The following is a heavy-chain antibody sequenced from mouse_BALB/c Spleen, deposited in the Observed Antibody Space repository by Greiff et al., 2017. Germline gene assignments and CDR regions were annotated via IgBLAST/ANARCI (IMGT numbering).Heavy chain of an antibody. D-gene: IGHD4-1*01. CDR1: GFTFSNYW. CDR2: IRLKSNNYAT. J-gene: IGHJ1*01. V-gene: IGHV6-6*02. Sequence: EVKVEESGGGLVQPGGSMKLSCVASGFTFSNYWMNWVRQSPEKGLEWVAEIRLKSNNYATHYAESVKGRFTISRDDSKSSVYLQMNNLRAEDTGIYYCTRPLWDGYFDVWGAGTTVTVSS. CDR3: TRPLWDGYFDV.